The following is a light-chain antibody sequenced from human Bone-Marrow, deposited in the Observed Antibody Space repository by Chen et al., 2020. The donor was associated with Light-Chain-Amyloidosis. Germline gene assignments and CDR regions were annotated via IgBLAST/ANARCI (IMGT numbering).Light chain of an antibody. Sequence: SYVLTQPSSVSVAPGQTATIACGGNNIGSTNVHWYQQTPGQAPPLVVYDDSDRPSGIPERLSGSNSGNTATLTISRVEAGDEADYYCQVWDSSSDRPVFGGGTKLTVL. CDR1: NIGSTN. CDR2: DDS. J-gene: IGLJ3*02. V-gene: IGLV3-21*02. CDR3: QVWDSSSDRPV.